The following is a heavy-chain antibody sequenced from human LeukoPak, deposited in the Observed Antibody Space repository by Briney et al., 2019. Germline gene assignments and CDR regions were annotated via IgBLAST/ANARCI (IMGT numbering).Heavy chain of an antibody. CDR2: ISSSSNIM. CDR1: GFTFSSYG. V-gene: IGHV3-48*01. D-gene: IGHD6-19*01. Sequence: GGSLRLSCAASGFTFSSYGMNWVGQAPGKGLEWVSYISSSSNIMNYADSVKGRFTTSRDNAKNSLYLQMNSLRVEDTAVYYCARGAQWPYWGQGTLVTVSS. CDR3: ARGAQWPY. J-gene: IGHJ4*02.